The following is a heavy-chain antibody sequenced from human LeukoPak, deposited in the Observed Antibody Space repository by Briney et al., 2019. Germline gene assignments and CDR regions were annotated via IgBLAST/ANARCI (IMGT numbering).Heavy chain of an antibody. CDR3: ARLGGVADFWFDP. CDR2: IYPADSDT. D-gene: IGHD3-16*01. Sequence: PGESLKISCKASGYNFVNFWIGWVRQMPGKGLEWMGIIYPADSDTKYSPSFQGQVTISADKSISTAYLQWSSLKASDTAMYYCARLGGVADFWFDPWGQGTLVTVSS. V-gene: IGHV5-51*01. J-gene: IGHJ5*02. CDR1: GYNFVNFW.